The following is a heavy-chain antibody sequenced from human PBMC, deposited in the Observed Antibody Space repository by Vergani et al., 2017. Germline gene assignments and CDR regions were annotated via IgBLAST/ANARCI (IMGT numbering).Heavy chain of an antibody. Sequence: EVQLLESGGDLVQPGGSLRLSCAASGFTFNHSAMNWVRQAPGKGLEWVSGISGSGGSTYYADSVKGRFTISRDNSKSTMYLQMNSLRDEDTGVYYCARDLRLLYNRFDPWGQGTLVTVSS. D-gene: IGHD1-14*01. V-gene: IGHV3-23*01. CDR3: ARDLRLLYNRFDP. CDR2: ISGSGGST. CDR1: GFTFNHSA. J-gene: IGHJ5*02.